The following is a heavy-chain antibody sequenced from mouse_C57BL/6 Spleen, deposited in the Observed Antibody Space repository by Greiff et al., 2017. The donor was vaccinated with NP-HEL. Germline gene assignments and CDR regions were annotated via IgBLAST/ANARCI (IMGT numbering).Heavy chain of an antibody. CDR2: IHPNSGST. J-gene: IGHJ4*01. V-gene: IGHV1-64*01. CDR1: GYTFTSYW. Sequence: QVQLQQPGAELVKPGASVKLSCKASGYTFTSYWMHWVKQRPGQGLEWIGMIHPNSGSTNYNEKFKSKATLTVDKSSSTAYMQLSSLTSEDSAVYYCAFDYYGSSGYAMDYWGQGTSVTVSS. CDR3: AFDYYGSSGYAMDY. D-gene: IGHD1-1*01.